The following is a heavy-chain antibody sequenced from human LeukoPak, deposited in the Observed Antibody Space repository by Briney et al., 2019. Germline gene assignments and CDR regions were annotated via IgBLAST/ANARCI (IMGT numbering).Heavy chain of an antibody. CDR1: GYSISSGYY. Sequence: ASETLSLTCTVSGYSISSGYYWGWIRQPPGKGLEWIGSIYHSGSTYYNPSLKSRVTISVDTSKNQFSLKLSSVTAADTAVYYCARDRNYPDYWGQGTLVTVSS. V-gene: IGHV4-38-2*02. CDR2: IYHSGST. J-gene: IGHJ4*02. D-gene: IGHD1-7*01. CDR3: ARDRNYPDY.